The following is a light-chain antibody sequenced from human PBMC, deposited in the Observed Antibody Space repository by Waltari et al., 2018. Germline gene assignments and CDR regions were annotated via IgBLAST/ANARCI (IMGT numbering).Light chain of an antibody. Sequence: QSVLTQPPSVSAAPGQKVTISCSGSSSNIGNNYVSWYQQIPGTAPKLLIYDIDKRPSGIPDRFSGSRSGTSATLGITGLQTGDEADYYVATWDSSLSAGAFGPGTKVTVL. CDR1: SSNIGNNY. CDR2: DID. J-gene: IGLJ1*01. CDR3: ATWDSSLSAGA. V-gene: IGLV1-51*01.